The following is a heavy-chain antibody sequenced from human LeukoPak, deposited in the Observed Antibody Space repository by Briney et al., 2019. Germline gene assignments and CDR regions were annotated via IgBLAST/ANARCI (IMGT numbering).Heavy chain of an antibody. Sequence: GGSLRLSCEASGFTFSSHAMRWVRQAPGKGLEWVSQIWPVGGYTYYADSVKGRFTVSRDNGKNTLYLQMNKVRAEDTTVCYCTKDGCQQSHYAFDIWGQGTLVTVSS. J-gene: IGHJ3*02. CDR1: GFTFSSHA. D-gene: IGHD6-13*01. CDR3: TKDGCQQSHYAFDI. CDR2: IWPVGGYT. V-gene: IGHV3-33*03.